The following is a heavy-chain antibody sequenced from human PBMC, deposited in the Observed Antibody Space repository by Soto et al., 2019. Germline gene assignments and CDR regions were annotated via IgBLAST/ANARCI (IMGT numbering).Heavy chain of an antibody. D-gene: IGHD3-16*01. CDR2: IYYSGST. CDR3: ARFLPRTGGAFDI. J-gene: IGHJ3*02. V-gene: IGHV4-59*08. CDR1: GGSISSYY. Sequence: QVQLQESGPGLVKPSESLSLTCTVSGGSISSYYWSWIRQPPGKGREWIGYIYYSGSTNYNPSLKSRVTISVDTSKNQFSLKLSSVTAADTAVYYCARFLPRTGGAFDIWGHGTMVTVSS.